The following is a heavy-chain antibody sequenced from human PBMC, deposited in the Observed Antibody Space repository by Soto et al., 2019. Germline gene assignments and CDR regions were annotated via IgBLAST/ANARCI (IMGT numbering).Heavy chain of an antibody. V-gene: IGHV4-59*08. CDR2: IYYSGST. D-gene: IGHD3-22*01. Sequence: PSETLSLTCTVSGGSISSYYWGWIRQPPGKGLEWIGYIYYSGSTNYNPSLKSRVTISVDTSKNQFSLKLSSVTAADTAVYYCARLSYYYDSSDYYYFDYWGQGTLVTVS. CDR1: GGSISSYY. CDR3: ARLSYYYDSSDYYYFDY. J-gene: IGHJ4*02.